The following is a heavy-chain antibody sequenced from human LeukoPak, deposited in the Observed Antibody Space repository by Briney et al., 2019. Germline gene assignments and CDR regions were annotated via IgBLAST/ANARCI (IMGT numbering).Heavy chain of an antibody. V-gene: IGHV3-21*01. CDR1: GFAFSSYS. CDR2: ISGTSTSI. J-gene: IGHJ4*02. D-gene: IGHD2-2*02. CDR3: ARGPIPDY. Sequence: GGSLRLSCAASGFAFSSYSMNWVRQAPGKGLEWVPSISGTSTSIYYADSVKGRFTISRDNAKNSLYLQMNSLRAEDTAVYYCARGPIPDYWGQGTLVTVSS.